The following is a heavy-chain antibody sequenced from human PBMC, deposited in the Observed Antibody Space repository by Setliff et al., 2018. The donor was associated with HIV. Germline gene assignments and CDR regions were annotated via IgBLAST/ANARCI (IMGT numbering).Heavy chain of an antibody. CDR3: ARDDGRSLFLDY. J-gene: IGHJ4*02. D-gene: IGHD1-26*01. Sequence: PGGSLRLSCAASGFTFSSYRMHWVRQTPGKGLVWVSRIKTAASVTSYADSVKGRFTISRDNSKNTLYLQMNSLRAEDTAIYYCARDDGRSLFLDYWGQGTLVTVSS. CDR1: GFTFSSYR. CDR2: IKTAASVT. V-gene: IGHV3-74*01.